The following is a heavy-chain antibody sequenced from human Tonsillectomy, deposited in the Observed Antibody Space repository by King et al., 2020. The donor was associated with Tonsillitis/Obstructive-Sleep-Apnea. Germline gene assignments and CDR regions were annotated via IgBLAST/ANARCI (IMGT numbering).Heavy chain of an antibody. CDR2: INGDGRNT. CDR3: ARGGDFNGFDI. D-gene: IGHD2-21*02. Sequence: VQLVESGGGLVQPGGSLRLSCAASGFTFNRYWIHWVRQAPGKGLLWVSRINGDGRNTIYADSVKGRFTISRDNAKNTLYLQMNSLRAEDTAVYYCARGGDFNGFDIWGQGTMVTVSS. V-gene: IGHV3-74*01. CDR1: GFTFNRYW. J-gene: IGHJ3*02.